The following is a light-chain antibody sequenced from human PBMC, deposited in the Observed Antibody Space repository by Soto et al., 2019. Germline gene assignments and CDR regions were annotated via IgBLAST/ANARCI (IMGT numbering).Light chain of an antibody. V-gene: IGLV1-44*01. J-gene: IGLJ3*02. CDR2: TNN. Sequence: QAVVTQPPSESGTTGQRVTISCSGSSSNIGSNSVTWFQQLPGTAPNLLISTNNQRPSGVPDRFSGSKSGTSASLAINGLQSEDEADYFCAAWDASLNAWVFGGGTKLTVL. CDR3: AAWDASLNAWV. CDR1: SSNIGSNS.